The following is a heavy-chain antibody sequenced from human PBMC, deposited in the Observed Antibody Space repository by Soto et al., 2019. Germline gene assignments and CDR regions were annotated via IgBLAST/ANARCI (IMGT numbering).Heavy chain of an antibody. V-gene: IGHV3-21*04. J-gene: IGHJ4*02. CDR1: GFTFSSYS. D-gene: IGHD4-17*01. CDR3: ARGSAYSDYDLEY. CDR2: ISSSSSYI. Sequence: EVQLVESGGGLVKPGGSLRLSCAASGFTFSSYSMNWVRQAPGKGLEWVSSISSSSSYIYYADSVKGRFTISRDNAKNSLYLHMNSLRAEDTAVYYCARGSAYSDYDLEYWGQGTLVTVSS.